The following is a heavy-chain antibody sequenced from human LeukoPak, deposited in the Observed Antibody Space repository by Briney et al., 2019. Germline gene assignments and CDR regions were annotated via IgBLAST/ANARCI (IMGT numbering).Heavy chain of an antibody. CDR3: AGHDFDWLFSAFDY. V-gene: IGHV1-69*13. CDR2: IIPIFGTA. D-gene: IGHD3-9*01. J-gene: IGHJ4*02. CDR1: GGTFSSYA. Sequence: SVKVSCKASGGTFSSYAINWVRQAPGQGLEWMGGIIPIFGTANYAQKFQGRVTITADESTSTAYMELSSLRSEDTAVYYCAGHDFDWLFSAFDYWGQGTLVTVSS.